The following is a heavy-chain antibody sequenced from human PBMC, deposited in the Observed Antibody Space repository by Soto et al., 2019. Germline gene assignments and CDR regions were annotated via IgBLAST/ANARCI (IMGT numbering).Heavy chain of an antibody. CDR3: ARDARITGTTRGMDV. CDR2: ISYDGSNK. J-gene: IGHJ6*02. V-gene: IGHV3-30-3*01. CDR1: GFTFSSYA. Sequence: PGGSLRLSCAASGFTFSSYAMHWVRQAPGKGLEWVAVISYDGSNKYYADSVKGRFTISRDNSKNTLYLQMNSLRAEDTAVYYCARDARITGTTRGMDVWGQGTTVTVSS. D-gene: IGHD1-7*01.